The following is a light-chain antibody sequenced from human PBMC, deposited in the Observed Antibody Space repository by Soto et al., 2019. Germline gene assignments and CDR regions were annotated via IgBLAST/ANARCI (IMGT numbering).Light chain of an antibody. J-gene: IGLJ1*01. CDR3: SSYAGTSNV. CDR2: EVN. V-gene: IGLV2-8*01. CDR1: SSDVGGYNY. Sequence: QSLLPPPPSASWSPGHLVSISCTGTSSDVGGYNYVSWYQQHPGKAPKLMIYEVNKRPSGVPDRFSGSKSGNTASLTVSGLQAEDEADYYCSSYAGTSNVFGTGTKVTVL.